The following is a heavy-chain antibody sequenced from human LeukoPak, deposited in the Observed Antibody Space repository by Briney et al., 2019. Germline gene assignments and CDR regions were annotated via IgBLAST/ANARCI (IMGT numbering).Heavy chain of an antibody. CDR2: INQDGSEK. Sequence: GGSLRLSCAASGLTFSTYWMNWVRQAPGRGLEWVANINQDGSEKHCVDSVKGRFTTSRDNAKNSLYLQMNSLSADDTAIYYCARGTSMPAATNRVVDYWGQGTLVTVSS. J-gene: IGHJ4*02. CDR1: GLTFSTYW. V-gene: IGHV3-7*01. D-gene: IGHD6-13*01. CDR3: ARGTSMPAATNRVVDY.